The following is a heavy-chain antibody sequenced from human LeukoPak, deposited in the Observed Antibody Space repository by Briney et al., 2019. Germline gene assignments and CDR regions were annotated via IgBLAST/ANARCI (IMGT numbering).Heavy chain of an antibody. V-gene: IGHV1-18*01. Sequence: GASVKVSCKASGYTFSNYAITWVRQAPGQGLEWMGWISAYNGNTNYAQKLQGRVTMTTDTSTSTAYMELRSLRSDDTAVYYCARVWVSSGWTGLFYYYYMDVWGKGTTVTISS. D-gene: IGHD6-19*01. J-gene: IGHJ6*03. CDR2: ISAYNGNT. CDR1: GYTFSNYA. CDR3: ARVWVSSGWTGLFYYYYMDV.